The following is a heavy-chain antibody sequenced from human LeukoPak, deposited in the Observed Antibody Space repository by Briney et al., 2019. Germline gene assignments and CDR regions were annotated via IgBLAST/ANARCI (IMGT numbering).Heavy chain of an antibody. CDR3: ARDWLLGNTKLWWYFDY. CDR1: GFTFSSYA. J-gene: IGHJ4*02. CDR2: ISYDGSNK. V-gene: IGHV3-30*04. D-gene: IGHD2-21*01. Sequence: PGGSLRLSCAASGFTFSSYAMHWVRQAPGKGLEWVAVISYDGSNKYYADSVKGRFTISRDNSKNTLYLQMNSLRAEDTAVYYCARDWLLGNTKLWWYFDYWGQGTLVTVSS.